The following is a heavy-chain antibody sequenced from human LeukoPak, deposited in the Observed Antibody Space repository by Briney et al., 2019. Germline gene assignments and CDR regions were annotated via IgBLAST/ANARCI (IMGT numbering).Heavy chain of an antibody. CDR2: MDSSSGYI. CDR3: ARDPNWFDY. Sequence: GGSLRLXCAASGFTFSTHSMNWVRQAPGKGLEWVSSMDSSSGYIYYADSVKGRFTMSRDNAKNSLYLQMNSLTVEDTAVYYCARDPNWFDYWGQGTLVTVSS. J-gene: IGHJ4*02. CDR1: GFTFSTHS. V-gene: IGHV3-21*01. D-gene: IGHD7-27*01.